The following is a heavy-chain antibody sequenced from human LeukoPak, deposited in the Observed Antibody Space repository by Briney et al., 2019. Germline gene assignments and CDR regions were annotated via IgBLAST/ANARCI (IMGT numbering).Heavy chain of an antibody. CDR1: GFTFSSYS. V-gene: IGHV3-30*02. J-gene: IGHJ4*02. Sequence: GGSLRLSCAASGFTFSSYSMNWVRQAPGKGLEWVAFVGYDGTNQYYTESVKGRFTVSRDNSKNTLFLQMDSLRSEDTAVYYCATWASSILGTDCWGQGTLVTVSS. CDR3: ATWASSILGTDC. D-gene: IGHD3-3*01. CDR2: VGYDGTNQ.